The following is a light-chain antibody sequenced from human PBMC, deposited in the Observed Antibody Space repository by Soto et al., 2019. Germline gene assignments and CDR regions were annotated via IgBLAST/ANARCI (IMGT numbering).Light chain of an antibody. V-gene: IGKV3-20*01. CDR2: GAS. J-gene: IGKJ1*01. CDR1: QSVSNDF. CDR3: QQYGSSPPRT. Sequence: EIVLTQSPGILSLPPGERATLSCRASQSVSNDFLAWYQQKPGQAPRLLIYGASTRATDVPDRFSGSGSGADFTLTISRLEPEDFAVYYCQQYGSSPPRTFGQGTRWISN.